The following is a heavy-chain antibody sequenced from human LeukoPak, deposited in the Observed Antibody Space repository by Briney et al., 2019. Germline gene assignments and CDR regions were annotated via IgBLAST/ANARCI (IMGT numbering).Heavy chain of an antibody. CDR3: ARGPGGSGSYLPYYFDY. CDR2: IYHSGST. D-gene: IGHD3-10*01. CDR1: GGSISSGGYS. V-gene: IGHV4-30-2*01. Sequence: KSSETLSLTCAVSGGSISSGGYSWSWIRQPPGKGLEWIGYIYHSGSTYYNPSLKSRVTISVDRSKNQFSLKLSSVTAAGTAVYYCARGPGGSGSYLPYYFDYWGQGTLVTVSS. J-gene: IGHJ4*02.